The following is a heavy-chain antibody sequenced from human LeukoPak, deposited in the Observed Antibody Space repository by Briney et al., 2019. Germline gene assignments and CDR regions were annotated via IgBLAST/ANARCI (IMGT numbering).Heavy chain of an antibody. CDR3: PKESVTTIVDDLNDAFDI. Sequence: GRSLRLSRAACGFTLSSYVMHWVAPAPRKGREWVSAINGSGGSTYHPHSPKGRFTLSRDNSKNTLYLQMNRVRAQNTAVYYIPKESVTTIVDDLNDAFDIWGQGTMVTVSS. D-gene: IGHD4-11*01. CDR2: INGSGGST. CDR1: GFTLSSYV. V-gene: IGHV3-23*01. J-gene: IGHJ3*02.